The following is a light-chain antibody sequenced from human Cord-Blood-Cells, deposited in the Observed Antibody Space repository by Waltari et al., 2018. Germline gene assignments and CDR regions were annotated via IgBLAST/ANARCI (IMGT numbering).Light chain of an antibody. J-gene: IGKJ1*01. CDR1: QSVLYSSNNKNY. Sequence: DIVMTQSPDSLAVSLGERATINCKSSQSVLYSSNNKNYLAWYQQKPGPPPKLLIYWASTRESGVPDRFSGSGSATDFTLTISSLQAEDVAVYYCQQYYSTPRTFGQGTKVEIK. CDR2: WAS. CDR3: QQYYSTPRT. V-gene: IGKV4-1*01.